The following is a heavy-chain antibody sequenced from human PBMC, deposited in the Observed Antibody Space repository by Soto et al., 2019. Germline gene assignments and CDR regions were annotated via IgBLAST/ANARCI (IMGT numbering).Heavy chain of an antibody. V-gene: IGHV1-69*06. CDR3: ARRTMVRGALSGMDV. CDR1: GGTFSSYA. J-gene: IGHJ6*02. D-gene: IGHD3-10*01. CDR2: IIPIFGTA. Sequence: SVKVSCKASGGTFSSYAISWVRQAPGQGLEWMGGIIPIFGTANYAQKFQGRVMITADKSTSTAYMELSSLRSEDTAVYYCARRTMVRGALSGMDVWGQGTTVTVSS.